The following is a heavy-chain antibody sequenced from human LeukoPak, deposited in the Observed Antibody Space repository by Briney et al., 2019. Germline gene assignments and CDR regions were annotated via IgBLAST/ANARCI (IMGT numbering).Heavy chain of an antibody. CDR3: ATTEFLDH. Sequence: GGSLRLSCAASGFTFSTYSMNWVRQAPGKGLEWISYISNSSNTIYYADSVKGRFTISRDNAKNSLFLQMNSLRVEDTAVYYCATTEFLDHWGQGTLVTVSS. CDR1: GFTFSTYS. V-gene: IGHV3-48*01. D-gene: IGHD3-10*01. J-gene: IGHJ4*02. CDR2: ISNSSNTI.